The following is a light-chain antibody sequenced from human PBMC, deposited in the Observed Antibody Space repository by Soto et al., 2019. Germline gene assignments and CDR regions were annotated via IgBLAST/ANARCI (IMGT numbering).Light chain of an antibody. Sequence: DIQMTQSPSSLSASIGDRVTITCGASQSINRRLAWYQQKPGEAPKLLIYDASALPRGVPSRFSGSGSGTKFTLTIASLQPDDFATYYCQQYETFSGTFGPGTKVDIK. CDR2: DAS. J-gene: IGKJ1*01. CDR3: QQYETFSGT. CDR1: QSINRR. V-gene: IGKV1-5*01.